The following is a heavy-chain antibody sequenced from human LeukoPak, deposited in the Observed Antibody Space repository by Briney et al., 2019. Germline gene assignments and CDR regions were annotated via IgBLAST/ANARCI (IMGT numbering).Heavy chain of an antibody. Sequence: ASVKVSCKASGYPFSTYGISWVRQAPGQGLQWMAWIRTHNGKTDYAQNFQDRVTVTRDTSTSTVYMELRSLRSDDMAGYFCARDVGTTHFDFWGQGTLVTVSS. CDR3: ARDVGTTHFDF. CDR2: IRTHNGKT. J-gene: IGHJ4*02. D-gene: IGHD5-12*01. V-gene: IGHV1-18*03. CDR1: GYPFSTYG.